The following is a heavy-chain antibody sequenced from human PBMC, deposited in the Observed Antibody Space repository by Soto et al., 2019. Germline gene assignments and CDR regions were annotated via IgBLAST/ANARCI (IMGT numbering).Heavy chain of an antibody. V-gene: IGHV4-31*02. CDR1: GGSISSGGYY. Sequence: SETLSLTCTVSGGSISSGGYYWSWIRQHPGKGLEWIGYIYYSGSTNYNPSLKSRVTISVDTSKNQFSLKLSSVTAADTAVYYCAGTLRYFDRYYFDYWGQGTLVTVSS. D-gene: IGHD3-9*01. J-gene: IGHJ4*02. CDR3: AGTLRYFDRYYFDY. CDR2: IYYSGST.